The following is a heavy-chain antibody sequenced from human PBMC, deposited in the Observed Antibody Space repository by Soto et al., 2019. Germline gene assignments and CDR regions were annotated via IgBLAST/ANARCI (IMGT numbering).Heavy chain of an antibody. CDR3: AREKCSSTSCNHGMDV. V-gene: IGHV3-21*01. D-gene: IGHD2-2*01. CDR2: ITTTSTYK. J-gene: IGHJ6*02. CDR1: AFTFNNFP. Sequence: GGSLRLSCVASAFTFNNFPMHWVRQAPGRGLQWLASITTTSTYKYYADSVKGRFSISRDNAKNSLYLELTNLRSEDTAVYYCAREKCSSTSCNHGMDVWGLGTTVTVSS.